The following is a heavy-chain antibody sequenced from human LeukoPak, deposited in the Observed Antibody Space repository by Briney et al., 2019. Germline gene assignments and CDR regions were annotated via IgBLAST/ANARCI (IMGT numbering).Heavy chain of an antibody. CDR2: ISYDGSNK. CDR3: ARGWTTPYGSGSLDY. CDR1: GFTFSSYA. D-gene: IGHD3-10*01. J-gene: IGHJ4*02. V-gene: IGHV3-30-3*01. Sequence: GRSLRLSCAASGFTFSSYAMHWVRQAPGKGPEWVAVISYDGSNKYYADSVKGRFTISRDNSKNTLYLQMNSLRAEDTAVYYCARGWTTPYGSGSLDYWGQGTLVTVSS.